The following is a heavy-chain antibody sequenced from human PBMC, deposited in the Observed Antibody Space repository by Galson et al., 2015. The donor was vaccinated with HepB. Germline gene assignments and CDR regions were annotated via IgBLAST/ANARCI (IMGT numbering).Heavy chain of an antibody. D-gene: IGHD3/OR15-3a*01. V-gene: IGHV3-23*01. CDR2: ISGSGITT. CDR1: GFTFSTYA. J-gene: IGHJ4*02. CDR3: AKDPAVSYHDFWTENYFLGEFDY. Sequence: SLRLSCAASGFTFSTYAMSWVRQAPGKELEWVSTISGSGITTYYADSVKGRFTISRDNSKNTLYLQMNSLRVEDTAVYHCAKDPAVSYHDFWTENYFLGEFDYWGRGTLVTVSS.